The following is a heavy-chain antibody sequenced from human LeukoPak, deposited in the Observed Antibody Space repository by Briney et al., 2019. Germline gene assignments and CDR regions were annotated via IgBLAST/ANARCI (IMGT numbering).Heavy chain of an antibody. CDR2: IYSGGST. D-gene: IGHD1-26*01. V-gene: IGHV3-66*01. CDR1: GFTFSSYS. CDR3: AREGIVGATYSYYFDY. J-gene: IGHJ4*02. Sequence: GGSLRLSCAASGFTFSSYSFSWVRQAPGKGLEWVSVIYSGGSTYYADSVKGRFTISRDNSKNTLYLQMNSLRAEDTAVYYCAREGIVGATYSYYFDYWGQGTLVTVSS.